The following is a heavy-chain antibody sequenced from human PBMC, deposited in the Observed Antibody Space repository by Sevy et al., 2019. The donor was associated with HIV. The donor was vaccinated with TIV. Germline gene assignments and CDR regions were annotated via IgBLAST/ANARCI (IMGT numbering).Heavy chain of an antibody. CDR1: GGSISSSDSY. CDR2: IHFSGGT. D-gene: IGHD5-12*01. J-gene: IGHJ4*02. CDR3: ANKRGYSHGPFDY. V-gene: IGHV4-30-4*01. Sequence: SETLSLTCTVSGGSISSSDSYWSWIRQPPGKGLEWIGYIHFSGGTYYNPFLKSRVAMSVDTSERQFSLRLSFMTAADTAVYYCANKRGYSHGPFDYWSQGALVTVSS.